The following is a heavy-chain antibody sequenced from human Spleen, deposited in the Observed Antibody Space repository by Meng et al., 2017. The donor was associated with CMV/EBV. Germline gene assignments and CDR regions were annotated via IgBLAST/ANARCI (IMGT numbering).Heavy chain of an antibody. D-gene: IGHD2-21*01. V-gene: IGHV4-61*01. CDR3: ARVLPAGGAYCGGDCPSGY. J-gene: IGHJ4*02. CDR2: IYYSGNT. CDR1: GGSVSSGPYY. Sequence: SETLSLTCTVSGGSVSSGPYYWSWIRQPPGKGLEWIGYIYYSGNTNYNPSLKSRVTISVDTSKNQFSLKLSSVTAADTAVYYCARVLPAGGAYCGGDCPSGYWGQGTLVTVSS.